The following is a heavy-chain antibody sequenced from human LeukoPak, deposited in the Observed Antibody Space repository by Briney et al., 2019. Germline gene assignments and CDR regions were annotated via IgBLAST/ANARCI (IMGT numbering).Heavy chain of an antibody. J-gene: IGHJ5*02. CDR2: ISSSDSTT. D-gene: IGHD3-22*01. CDR1: GFTFRSYE. V-gene: IGHV3-48*03. Sequence: GGSLRLSCAASGFTFRSYEMNWVRQAPGKGLEWVSHISSSDSTTHYADSVKGRFTISRDNAKNSLYLQMNSLRVEDMGVYYCARETRGHYYDSSGPDHWGQGTLVTVSS. CDR3: ARETRGHYYDSSGPDH.